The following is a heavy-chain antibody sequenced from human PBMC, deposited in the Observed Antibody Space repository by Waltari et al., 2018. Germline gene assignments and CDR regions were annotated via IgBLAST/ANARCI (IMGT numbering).Heavy chain of an antibody. V-gene: IGHV4-38-2*02. CDR2: IYHSGST. D-gene: IGHD3-22*01. Sequence: QVQLQESGPGLVKPSETLSLTCTVSGYSISSGYYWGWIRQPPGKGLEWIGSIYHSGSTYYNPARNSRVTISVDTSKNKFALKLSSVTAADTALYYCARRIIPNYNYYSTEWYFDYWGQGTLVTVSS. CDR1: GYSISSGYY. CDR3: ARRIIPNYNYYSTEWYFDY. J-gene: IGHJ4*02.